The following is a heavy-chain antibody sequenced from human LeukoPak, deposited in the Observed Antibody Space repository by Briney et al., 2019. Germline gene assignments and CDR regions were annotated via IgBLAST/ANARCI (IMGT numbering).Heavy chain of an antibody. J-gene: IGHJ3*02. CDR2: IYHSGST. V-gene: IGHV4-38-2*02. D-gene: IGHD2-15*01. Sequence: SETLSLTCAVSGYSINSGYYGGWIRQSPGKGLEWIGSIYHSGSTYYNPSLKSRVTISVDTSKNQLSLKLSSVTAADTAVYYCAREGIYIKGAFDMWGQGTMVTVSS. CDR3: AREGIYIKGAFDM. CDR1: GYSINSGYY.